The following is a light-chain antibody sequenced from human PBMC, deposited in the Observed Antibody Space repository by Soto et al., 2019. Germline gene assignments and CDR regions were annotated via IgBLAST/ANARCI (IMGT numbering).Light chain of an antibody. Sequence: EIVLTQSPGTLSLSPGERATLSCRASQSVSNSYLAWYQQKPGQAPRLLIYGASSRATGIPDRFSGSGSGADFTLTISRREPEDFAVYYCQQYGSVPLTFGGGTKVEIK. CDR3: QQYGSVPLT. CDR1: QSVSNSY. CDR2: GAS. J-gene: IGKJ4*01. V-gene: IGKV3-20*01.